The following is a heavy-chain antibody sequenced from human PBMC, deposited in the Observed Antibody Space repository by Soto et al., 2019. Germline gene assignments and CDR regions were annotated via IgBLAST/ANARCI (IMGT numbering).Heavy chain of an antibody. Sequence: SLRLSCAASGFTFSSYWMNWVRQAPSKGLEWVANIKQDGSEKYYMDSVKGRFTISRDNAKKSLYLQMNSLRVEDTAVYYCASAYCSGGTCYDYWGLGTLVTVSS. CDR2: IKQDGSEK. V-gene: IGHV3-7*02. CDR3: ASAYCSGGTCYDY. J-gene: IGHJ4*02. D-gene: IGHD2-15*01. CDR1: GFTFSSYW.